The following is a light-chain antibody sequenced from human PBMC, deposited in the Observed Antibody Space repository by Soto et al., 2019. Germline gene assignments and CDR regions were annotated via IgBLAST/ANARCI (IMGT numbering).Light chain of an antibody. Sequence: IVRPQSAGVVSASPGERVTLACRVSQRVSGNLAWYQQKPGQAPRLLIYCAVTRATCIPARFSGRGSGTEFTLTITSLQYEDFAVYFCQQYNGWLWTFGQGTNLDIK. V-gene: IGKV3D-15*01. CDR1: QRVSGN. CDR3: QQYNGWLWT. CDR2: CAV. J-gene: IGKJ1*01.